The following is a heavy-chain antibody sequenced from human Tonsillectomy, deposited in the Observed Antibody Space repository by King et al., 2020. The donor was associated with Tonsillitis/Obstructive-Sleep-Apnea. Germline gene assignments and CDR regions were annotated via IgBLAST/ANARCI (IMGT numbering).Heavy chain of an antibody. CDR2: INSDGSST. CDR3: ASQIAEPAFDI. CDR1: GFTFSSYW. V-gene: IGHV3-74*01. Sequence: VQLVESGGGLVQPGGSLRHSCAASGFTFSSYWMHWVRQAPGKGLVWVSRINSDGSSTSYADSVKGRFTISRDNAKNTLFLQMNSLRAEDTAVYYCASQIAEPAFDIWGQGTMVTVSS. J-gene: IGHJ3*02.